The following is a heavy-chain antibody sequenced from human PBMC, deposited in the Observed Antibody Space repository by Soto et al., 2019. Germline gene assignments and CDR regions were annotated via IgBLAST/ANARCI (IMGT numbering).Heavy chain of an antibody. V-gene: IGHV1-18*01. Sequence: QVQLVQSGAEVKKPWASVKVSCKASGYTFTSYGISWVRQAAGQGIEWMGWISAYNGNTNYAQKLQGRVTMTTDTSTSTAYMELRSLRSDDTAVYYCARSPNTYDILTGYQPVYYYMDVWGKGTTVTVSS. D-gene: IGHD3-9*01. CDR2: ISAYNGNT. J-gene: IGHJ6*03. CDR1: GYTFTSYG. CDR3: ARSPNTYDILTGYQPVYYYMDV.